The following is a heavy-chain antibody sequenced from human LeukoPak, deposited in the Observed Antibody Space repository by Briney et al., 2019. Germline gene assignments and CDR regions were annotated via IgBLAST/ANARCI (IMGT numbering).Heavy chain of an antibody. CDR3: ASPSEYSDYGWPLFDY. CDR1: GLNVSSNY. CDR2: IYTSGST. J-gene: IGHJ4*02. Sequence: GGSLRLSCAASGLNVSSNYMSWVRQAPGKGLEWVSVIYTSGSTYYADSVKGRFTISRDNSKNTLYLQMNSLRAEDTAVYYCASPSEYSDYGWPLFDYWGQGTLVTVSS. D-gene: IGHD5-12*01. V-gene: IGHV3-53*01.